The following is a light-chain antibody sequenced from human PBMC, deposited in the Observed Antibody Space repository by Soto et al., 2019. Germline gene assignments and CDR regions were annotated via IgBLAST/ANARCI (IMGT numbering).Light chain of an antibody. J-gene: IGLJ1*01. CDR2: EVN. CDR3: SSYASMRTRV. V-gene: IGLV2-14*01. CDR1: SSDIGVYNF. Sequence: QCALTQPASVSGSPGQSITISCTGTSSDIGVYNFVSWYQQYPGKAPKLMIYEVNRRPSGVSNRFSGSKSGNTASLTISGLQAEDEADYYCSSYASMRTRVFGTGTKLTVL.